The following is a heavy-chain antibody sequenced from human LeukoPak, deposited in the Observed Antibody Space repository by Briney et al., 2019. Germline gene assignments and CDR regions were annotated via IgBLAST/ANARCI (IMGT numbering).Heavy chain of an antibody. CDR1: GFIFSNYG. J-gene: IGHJ4*02. Sequence: PGGSLRLSCAASGFIFSNYGMTWVRPAPGKGLEWIASVSNGGGDTYYADSVKGRFTISRVNSKNTLYLQINSLRAEDTAVYYCAKDRYSSGWSDSFASWGQGTQVSVSS. D-gene: IGHD6-19*01. CDR2: VSNGGGDT. V-gene: IGHV3-23*01. CDR3: AKDRYSSGWSDSFAS.